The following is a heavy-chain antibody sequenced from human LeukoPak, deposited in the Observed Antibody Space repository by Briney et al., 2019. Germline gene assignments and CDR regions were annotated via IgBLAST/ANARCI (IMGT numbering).Heavy chain of an antibody. J-gene: IGHJ2*01. CDR1: GGTFRSYT. D-gene: IGHD3-9*01. Sequence: GASVKVSCKASGGTFRSYTISWVRQAPGQGLEWMGRILPILNTANTAQKFQGRVTITADMSTSTAYMELSSLRSEDTAVYYCASGVGILTGYYSDWYFDLWGRGTQVTVSS. CDR3: ASGVGILTGYYSDWYFDL. CDR2: ILPILNTA. V-gene: IGHV1-69*08.